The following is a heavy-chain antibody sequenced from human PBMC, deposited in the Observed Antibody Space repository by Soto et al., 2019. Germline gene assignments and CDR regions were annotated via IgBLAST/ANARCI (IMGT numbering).Heavy chain of an antibody. CDR2: MSAYNGNT. V-gene: IGHV1-18*01. J-gene: IGHJ3*02. CDR1: GYTFTSYG. Sequence: ASVKVSCKASGYTFTSYGISWVRQAPGQGLEWMGWMSAYNGNTNYAQKLQGRVTMTRNTSISTAYMELSSLRSEDTAVYYCARVRLPRQQSYAFDIWGQGTMVTVSS. CDR3: ARVRLPRQQSYAFDI. D-gene: IGHD6-13*01.